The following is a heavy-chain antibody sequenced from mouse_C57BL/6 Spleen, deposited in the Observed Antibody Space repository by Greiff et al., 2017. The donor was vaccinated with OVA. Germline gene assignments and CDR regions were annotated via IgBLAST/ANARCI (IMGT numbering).Heavy chain of an antibody. CDR1: GYTFTDYY. CDR2: INPNNGGT. J-gene: IGHJ3*01. D-gene: IGHD2-3*01. Sequence: VQLQQSGPELVKPGASVKISCKASGYTFTDYYMNWVKQSHGKSLEWIGDINPNNGGTSYNQKFKGKATLTVDKSSSTAYMELRSLTSEDSAVYYCARGNDGYCWGQGTLVTVSA. V-gene: IGHV1-26*01. CDR3: ARGNDGYC.